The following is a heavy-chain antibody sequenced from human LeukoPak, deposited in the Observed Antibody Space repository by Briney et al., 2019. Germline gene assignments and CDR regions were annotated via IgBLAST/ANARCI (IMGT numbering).Heavy chain of an antibody. V-gene: IGHV4-34*01. CDR2: INHSGST. J-gene: IGHJ4*02. CDR3: ARGRVSGYDRSFFFDY. CDR1: GGSFSGYY. D-gene: IGHD5-12*01. Sequence: SETLSLTCAVYGGSFSGYYWSWIRQPPGKGLEWIGEINHSGSTNYNPSLKSRVTISVDTSKNQFSLKLSSVTAADTAVYYCARGRVSGYDRSFFFDYWGQGTLVTVSS.